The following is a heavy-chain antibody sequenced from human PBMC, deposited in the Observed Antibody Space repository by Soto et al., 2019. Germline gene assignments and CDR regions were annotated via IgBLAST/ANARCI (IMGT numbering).Heavy chain of an antibody. Sequence: QLQLQESGPGLVKPSETLSLTCTVSGGSISSSSYYWGWIRQPPGKGLEWIGSIYYSGSTYYNPSLRSRVTISVDMSKNQFSLKRSSATGADTTVYYCARQPLYCSGGSCYPFYYYYYMDVWGKGTTVTVSS. V-gene: IGHV4-39*01. D-gene: IGHD2-15*01. CDR3: ARQPLYCSGGSCYPFYYYYYMDV. CDR1: GGSISSSSYY. CDR2: IYYSGST. J-gene: IGHJ6*03.